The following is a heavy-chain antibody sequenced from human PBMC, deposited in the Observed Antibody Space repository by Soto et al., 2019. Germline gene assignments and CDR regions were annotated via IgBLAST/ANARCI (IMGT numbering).Heavy chain of an antibody. CDR3: ATRSSSSTFDY. Sequence: EVQLLESGGGLVQPGESLRLSCAASGFTFSSYAMSWVRQAPGKGLAWVSVISGSDDSTYYADSVKGRFTISRDNSKNTLYLQMTSLRAEDTAVYYCATRSSSSTFDYWGQGTLVTVSS. CDR1: GFTFSSYA. D-gene: IGHD6-6*01. CDR2: ISGSDDST. J-gene: IGHJ4*02. V-gene: IGHV3-23*01.